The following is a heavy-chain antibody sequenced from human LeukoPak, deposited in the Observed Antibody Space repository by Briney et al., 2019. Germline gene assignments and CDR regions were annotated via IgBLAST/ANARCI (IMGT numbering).Heavy chain of an antibody. CDR1: GFTFSNAW. D-gene: IGHD2-15*01. V-gene: IGHV3-15*01. J-gene: IGHJ4*02. CDR2: IKSKTDGGTT. CDR3: TTTEYCSGGSCYSVFDY. Sequence: GGSLRLSCAASGFTFSNAWMSWVRQAPGKGLEWVGRIKSKTDGGTTDYAAPVKGRFTISRDDSKTTLYLQMNSLKTEDTAVYYCTTTEYCSGGSCYSVFDYWGQGTLVTVSS.